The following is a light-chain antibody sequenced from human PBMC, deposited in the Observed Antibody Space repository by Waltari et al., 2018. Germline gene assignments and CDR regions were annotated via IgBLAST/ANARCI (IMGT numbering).Light chain of an antibody. V-gene: IGKV1-9*01. CDR3: QHLNGYPVT. CDR1: QGINSY. J-gene: IGKJ4*01. Sequence: DIQLTQSPSFLSASLGDRATITCRASQGINSYLAWYQQKPGRAPKLLIYAASTLQSGVPSRFSGSESGTEFTLTISSLQPEDFATYYCQHLNGYPVTFGGGTKVGIK. CDR2: AAS.